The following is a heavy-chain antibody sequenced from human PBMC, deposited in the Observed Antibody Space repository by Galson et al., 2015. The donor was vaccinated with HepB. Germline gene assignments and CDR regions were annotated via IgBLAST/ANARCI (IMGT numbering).Heavy chain of an antibody. CDR1: GFSFSSYA. V-gene: IGHV3-23*01. D-gene: IGHD6-19*01. CDR2: ISGSGDST. Sequence: SLRLSCAASGFSFSSYAMSWVRQAPGKGLEWVSTISGSGDSTYYADSVKGRFTISRDSSKNTLYLQMSSLRAEDMAVYYCAKDPRVAGTGTYYFDSWGQGTLVTVSS. CDR3: AKDPRVAGTGTYYFDS. J-gene: IGHJ4*02.